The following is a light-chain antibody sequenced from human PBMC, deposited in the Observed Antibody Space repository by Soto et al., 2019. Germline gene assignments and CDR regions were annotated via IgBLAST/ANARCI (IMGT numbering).Light chain of an antibody. CDR1: QSILYSSDNRNY. J-gene: IGKJ2*01. CDR3: QQYHTNPYT. V-gene: IGKV4-1*01. Sequence: DIVMTQSPDSLAVSLGERATINCKSSQSILYSSDNRNYLAWYQQKPGQPPKLLIYWASARESGVPDRFSGSGSGAAFTLTISSLQAEDAAVYSCQQYHTNPYTFGQGTKLEIK. CDR2: WAS.